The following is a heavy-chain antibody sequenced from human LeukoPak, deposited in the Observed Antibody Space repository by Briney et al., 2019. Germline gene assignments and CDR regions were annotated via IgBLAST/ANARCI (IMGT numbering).Heavy chain of an antibody. J-gene: IGHJ5*02. V-gene: IGHV4-34*01. CDR3: AREGMECSSTSCYTSSMTNWFDP. Sequence: SETLSLTCAVYGGSFSGYYWSWIRQPPGKGLEWIGEINHSGSTNYNPSLKSRVTISVDTSKNQFSLKLSSVTAADTAVYYCAREGMECSSTSCYTSSMTNWFDPWGQGTLVTVSS. CDR2: INHSGST. D-gene: IGHD2-2*02. CDR1: GGSFSGYY.